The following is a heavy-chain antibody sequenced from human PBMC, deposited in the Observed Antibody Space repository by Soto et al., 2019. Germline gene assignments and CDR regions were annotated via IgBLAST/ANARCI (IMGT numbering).Heavy chain of an antibody. CDR1: GFTFSNAW. V-gene: IGHV3-15*01. CDR2: IKSKTDGGTT. D-gene: IGHD6-6*01. Sequence: GGSLRLSCAASGFTFSNAWMSWVRQAPGKGLEWVGRIKSKTDGGTTDYAAPVKGRFTISRDDSKNTLYLQMNSLKTEDTAVYYCTTTQCIAARPDGNAFDIWGQGTMVTVSS. J-gene: IGHJ3*02. CDR3: TTTQCIAARPDGNAFDI.